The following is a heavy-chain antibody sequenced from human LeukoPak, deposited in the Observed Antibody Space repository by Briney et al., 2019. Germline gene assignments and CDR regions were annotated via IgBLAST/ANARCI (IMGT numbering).Heavy chain of an antibody. J-gene: IGHJ3*02. CDR1: GYTFTSFG. Sequence: GASVKVSCKASGYTFTSFGISWVRQAPGQGFEWMGWISADNGNTNYAQKLQGRVTMTTDTSTSTAYMELSSLRSEDTAVYYCARVSPRSYRVAFDIWGQGTMVTVSS. CDR3: ARVSPRSYRVAFDI. V-gene: IGHV1-18*01. CDR2: ISADNGNT. D-gene: IGHD1-26*01.